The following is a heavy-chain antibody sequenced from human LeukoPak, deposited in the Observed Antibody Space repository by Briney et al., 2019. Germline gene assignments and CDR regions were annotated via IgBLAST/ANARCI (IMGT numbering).Heavy chain of an antibody. J-gene: IGHJ6*02. D-gene: IGHD5-18*01. CDR3: AREPQGYSYGSYYYGMDV. CDR1: GYTFTSYG. CDR2: ISAYNANT. Sequence: ASVKVSCMASGYTFTSYGISWVRQAPGQGREWMGWISAYNANTNYAQKLQGRVTMTTDTSTSTAYMELRSLRSDDTAVYYCAREPQGYSYGSYYYGMDVWGQGTTVTVSS. V-gene: IGHV1-18*01.